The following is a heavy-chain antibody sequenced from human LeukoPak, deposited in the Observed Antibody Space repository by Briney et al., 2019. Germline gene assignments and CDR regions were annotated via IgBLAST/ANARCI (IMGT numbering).Heavy chain of an antibody. CDR1: GGSMSSYY. D-gene: IGHD3-9*01. J-gene: IGHJ4*02. CDR2: IYYSGST. CDR3: ARGLTIYDILTAYYTFPYFDY. Sequence: SETLSLTCSVPGGSMSSYYWSWIRQPPGKGLEWIGYIYYSGSTNYDPSLKSRVTISVDTSKNQFSLYLSSVTAADTAVYYCARGLTIYDILTAYYTFPYFDYWGQGTLVTVSS. V-gene: IGHV4-59*01.